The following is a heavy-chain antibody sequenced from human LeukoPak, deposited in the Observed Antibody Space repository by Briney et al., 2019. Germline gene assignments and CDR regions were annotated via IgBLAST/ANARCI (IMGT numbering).Heavy chain of an antibody. J-gene: IGHJ6*03. CDR2: IYYSGST. Sequence: SETLSLTCTVSGASISSGSYYWSWIRQPPGKGLEWIGYIYYSGSTNYNPSLKSRVTISVDTSKNQFSLKLSSVTAADTAVYYCARIEGGPNYYGSGSYRYYYYYYMDVWGKGTTVTVSS. CDR3: ARIEGGPNYYGSGSYRYYYYYYMDV. CDR1: GASISSGSYY. D-gene: IGHD3-10*01. V-gene: IGHV4-61*01.